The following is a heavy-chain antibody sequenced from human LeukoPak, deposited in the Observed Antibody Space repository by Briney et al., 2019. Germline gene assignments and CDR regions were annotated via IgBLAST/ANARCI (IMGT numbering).Heavy chain of an antibody. CDR2: IYYSGST. J-gene: IGHJ4*02. CDR3: AGGLAYCGGDCYSPLDY. CDR1: GGSISSSSYY. D-gene: IGHD2-21*02. V-gene: IGHV4-39*01. Sequence: PSETLSLTCTVSGGSISSSSYYWGWIRQPPGKGLEWIGSIYYSGSTYYNPSLKSRVTISVDTSKNQFSLKLSSVTAADTAVYYCAGGLAYCGGDCYSPLDYWGQGTLVTVSS.